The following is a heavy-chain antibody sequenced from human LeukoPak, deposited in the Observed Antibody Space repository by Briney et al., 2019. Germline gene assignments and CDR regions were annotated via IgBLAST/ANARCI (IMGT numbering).Heavy chain of an antibody. CDR3: ARLWDSSGLDY. D-gene: IGHD6-19*01. V-gene: IGHV4-4*02. CDR1: GGPISTIHW. CDR2: IYHSGTT. J-gene: IGHJ4*02. Sequence: PSETLSLTCAVSGGPISTIHWWSWVRQPPGKGLEWIGEIYHSGTTNYNPSLKSRVTISVDKSKNQFSLNLSSVTAADTAVYYCARLWDSSGLDYWGQGTLVTVSS.